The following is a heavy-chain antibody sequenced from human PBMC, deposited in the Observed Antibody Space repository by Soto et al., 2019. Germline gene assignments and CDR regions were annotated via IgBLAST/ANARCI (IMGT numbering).Heavy chain of an antibody. J-gene: IGHJ4*02. CDR2: TYYRSKWSN. D-gene: IGHD1-26*01. CDR1: GDSVFTNGVA. Sequence: QVQLQQSGPGLVKPSQTLSLTCAISGDSVFTNGVAWNWLRQSPSRGLEWLGRTYYRSKWSNDYAVSVKSRITINLDTSKNQLSLQPNSVIPEDTAVYYCARGRHSGFDYWGQGTLVTVSS. V-gene: IGHV6-1*01. CDR3: ARGRHSGFDY.